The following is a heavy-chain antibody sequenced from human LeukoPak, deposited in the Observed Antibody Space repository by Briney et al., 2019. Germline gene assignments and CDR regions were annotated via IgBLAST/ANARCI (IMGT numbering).Heavy chain of an antibody. J-gene: IGHJ5*02. CDR1: GFIFNNYG. Sequence: GGSLRLSCAASGFIFNNYGLIWVRQAPGKGLQWVSAISNDGGGTTYADFVKGRFTISRDKSKNTLFLQMNSLRAEDTALYYCAKGGSGYFADLWGQGTLVTVSS. CDR3: AKGGSGYFADL. D-gene: IGHD3-22*01. CDR2: ISNDGGGT. V-gene: IGHV3-23*01.